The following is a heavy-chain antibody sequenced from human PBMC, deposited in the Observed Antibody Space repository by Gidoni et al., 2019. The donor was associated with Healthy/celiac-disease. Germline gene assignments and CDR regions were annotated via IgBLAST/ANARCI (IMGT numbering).Heavy chain of an antibody. CDR1: GFTFSSYW. CDR3: ASTCGDCPFDY. Sequence: EVQLVESGGGLVQPGGSVRLSCAASGFTFSSYWMSWVRQAPGKGLEWVANIKQDGSEKYYVDSVKGRFTISRDNAKNSLYLQMNSLRAEDTAVYYCASTCGDCPFDYWGQGTLVTVSS. CDR2: IKQDGSEK. D-gene: IGHD2-21*01. J-gene: IGHJ4*02. V-gene: IGHV3-7*03.